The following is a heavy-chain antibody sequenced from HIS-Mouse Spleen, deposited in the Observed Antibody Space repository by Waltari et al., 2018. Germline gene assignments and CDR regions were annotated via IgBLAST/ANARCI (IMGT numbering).Heavy chain of an antibody. CDR3: ARDPTLDAFDI. CDR1: GYTFTGYY. CDR2: INPKSGGT. V-gene: IGHV1-2*02. Sequence: QVQLVQAGAAVKKPGASVKVSCKASGYTFTGYYMHWVRQAPGQGLEWMGWINPKSGGTNYAQKFQGRVTMTRDTSISTAYMELSRLRSDDTAVYYCARDPTLDAFDIWGQGTMVTVSS. J-gene: IGHJ3*02.